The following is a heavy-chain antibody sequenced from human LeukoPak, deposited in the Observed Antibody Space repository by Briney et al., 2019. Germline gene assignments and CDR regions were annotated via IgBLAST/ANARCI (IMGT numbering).Heavy chain of an antibody. V-gene: IGHV3-74*01. CDR3: ARGGFDVPGMDV. CDR1: GFTFSSYW. J-gene: IGHJ6*02. Sequence: GGSLRLSCAASGFTFSSYWMRWVRQAPGKGLVWVSRINSDGSSTSYADSVKGRFTISRDNAKNTLYLQMNSLRAEDTAVYYCARGGFDVPGMDVWGQGTTVTVSS. D-gene: IGHD3-10*02. CDR2: INSDGSST.